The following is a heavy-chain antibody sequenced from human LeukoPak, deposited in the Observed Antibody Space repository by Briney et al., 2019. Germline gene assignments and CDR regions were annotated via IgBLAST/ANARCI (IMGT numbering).Heavy chain of an antibody. CDR3: VRDGEGVAISVNYWFDP. CDR2: MNPNNGNT. D-gene: IGHD3-10*01. Sequence: PSVKVSCKASGFTFTSYDINWVRQTTGQGLEWMGWMNPNNGNTGYAQKFQGRVTMTRDTSISTAYKELRSLRSEDTAMYYCVRDGEGVAISVNYWFDPWGQGTLVTVSS. V-gene: IGHV1-8*01. CDR1: GFTFTSYD. J-gene: IGHJ5*02.